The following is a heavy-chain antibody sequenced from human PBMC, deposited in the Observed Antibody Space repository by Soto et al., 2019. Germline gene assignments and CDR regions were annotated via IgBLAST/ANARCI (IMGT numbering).Heavy chain of an antibody. CDR1: GFTFSSYG. D-gene: IGHD5-12*01. Sequence: GGSLRLSCAASGFTFSSYGMHWVRQAPGKGLEWVAVIWYDGSNKYYADSVKGRFTISRDNSKNTLYLQMNSLRAEDTAVYYCARAAGYDVYFDYWGQGTLVTVSS. J-gene: IGHJ4*02. CDR3: ARAAGYDVYFDY. CDR2: IWYDGSNK. V-gene: IGHV3-33*01.